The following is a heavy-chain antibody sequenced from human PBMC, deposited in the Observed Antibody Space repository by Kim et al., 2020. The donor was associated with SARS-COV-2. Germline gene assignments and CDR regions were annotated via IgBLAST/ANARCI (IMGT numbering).Heavy chain of an antibody. J-gene: IGHJ6*02. Sequence: ADSVKGRFTISRDNAKNSLYLQMNSLRAEDTALYYCAKDRGVYYYGMDVWGQGTTVTVSS. CDR3: AKDRGVYYYGMDV. V-gene: IGHV3-9*01.